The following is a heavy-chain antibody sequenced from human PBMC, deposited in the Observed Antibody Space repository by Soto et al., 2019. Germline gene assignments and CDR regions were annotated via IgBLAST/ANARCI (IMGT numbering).Heavy chain of an antibody. CDR3: ARARYCSGGSCYSDY. CDR2: MYQSERT. D-gene: IGHD2-15*01. V-gene: IGHV4-30-2*01. Sequence: QLQLQESGSGLVKPSQTLSLTCAVSGASISSGGYSWSWIRQPPGKGLEWIGYMYQSERTYYYSSLKSRVTISVDRAKTQFSLKLSSVPAADTAMYYCARARYCSGGSCYSDYWGQGILVTVSS. CDR1: GASISSGGYS. J-gene: IGHJ4*02.